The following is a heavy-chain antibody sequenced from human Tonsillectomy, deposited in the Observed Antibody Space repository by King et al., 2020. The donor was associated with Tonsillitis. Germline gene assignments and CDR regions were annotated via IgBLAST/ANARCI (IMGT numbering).Heavy chain of an antibody. V-gene: IGHV4-4*07. D-gene: IGHD6-13*01. CDR3: ARDESSAWYDEFDC. CDR1: GDSISSYY. CDR2: MRTSGST. J-gene: IGHJ4*02. Sequence: VPLQESGPGLVKPSETLSLTCTVSGDSISSYYWSWIRPPAGKGLEWIGRMRTSGSTHYNPSLKSRVTMSLDTSKNQFSLKLSSVTAADTAVYYCARDESSAWYDEFDCWGQGTLVTVSS.